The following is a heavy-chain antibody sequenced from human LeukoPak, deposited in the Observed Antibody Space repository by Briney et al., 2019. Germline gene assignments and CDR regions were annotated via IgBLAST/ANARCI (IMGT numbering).Heavy chain of an antibody. CDR2: ISAYNGNT. J-gene: IGHJ5*02. CDR1: GYTFTSYG. V-gene: IGHV1-18*01. Sequence: ASVKVSCKASGYTFTSYGISWVRQAPGQGLEWMGWISAYNGNTNYAQKLQGRVTMTTDTSTSTAYMELRSLRSEDTAVYYCARDGYCSGGSCYDWFDPWGQGTLVTVSS. CDR3: ARDGYCSGGSCYDWFDP. D-gene: IGHD2-15*01.